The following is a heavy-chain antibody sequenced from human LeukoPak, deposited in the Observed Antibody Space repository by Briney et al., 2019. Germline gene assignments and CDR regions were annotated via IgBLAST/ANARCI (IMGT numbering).Heavy chain of an antibody. J-gene: IGHJ4*02. V-gene: IGHV3-23*01. CDR2: IDRAGSIDT. D-gene: IGHD1-1*01. CDR3: AIDVQDDLDF. Sequence: PGGSLRLFCAASGFTLSTYVMKWVRQTREGGLEWVSTIDRAGSIDTHYAYSVRGRFIISRDNSKNTLYLQMNSLRAEDTAVYYCAIDVQDDLDFWGQGTLVTVSS. CDR1: GFTLSTYV.